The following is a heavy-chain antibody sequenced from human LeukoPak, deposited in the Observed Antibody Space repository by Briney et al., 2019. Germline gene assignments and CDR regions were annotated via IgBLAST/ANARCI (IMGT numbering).Heavy chain of an antibody. J-gene: IGHJ4*02. V-gene: IGHV4-34*01. CDR3: ARGRPSGQWLRLGTRFDY. CDR2: INHSGST. D-gene: IGHD5-12*01. CDR1: GGSFSGYY. Sequence: SETLSLTCAVYGGSFSGYYWSWIRQPPGKGLEWIGEINHSGSTSYNPSLKSRVTISVDTSKNQFSLKLSSVTAADTAVYYCARGRPSGQWLRLGTRFDYWGQGTLVTVSS.